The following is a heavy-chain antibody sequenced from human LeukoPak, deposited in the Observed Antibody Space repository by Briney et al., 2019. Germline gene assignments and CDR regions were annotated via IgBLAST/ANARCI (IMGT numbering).Heavy chain of an antibody. CDR2: IVGSGGST. V-gene: IGHV3-23*01. D-gene: IGHD3-9*01. J-gene: IGHJ4*02. Sequence: GGSLRLSCAASGFTFSNYAMSWVRQAPGKGLEWVSAIVGSGGSTYYADSVKSRFTISRDNSKNTLFLQMNSLRVEDTALYYCSKWGDYDVLTGYYDSDFWGQGTLVTVSS. CDR3: SKWGDYDVLTGYYDSDF. CDR1: GFTFSNYA.